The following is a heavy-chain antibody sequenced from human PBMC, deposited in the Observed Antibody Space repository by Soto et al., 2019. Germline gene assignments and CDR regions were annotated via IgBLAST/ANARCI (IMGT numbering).Heavy chain of an antibody. CDR1: GGSFSGYY. J-gene: IGHJ5*02. Sequence: QVQLQQWGAGLLKPSETLSLTCAVYGGSFSGYYWSWIRQPPGKGLEWIGEINHSGSTNYNPSLKSRVTISVDTSKNQFALKLSSVTAAATAVYYCARITIFGVVIPYNWFDPWGQGTLVTVSS. CDR3: ARITIFGVVIPYNWFDP. V-gene: IGHV4-34*01. D-gene: IGHD3-3*01. CDR2: INHSGST.